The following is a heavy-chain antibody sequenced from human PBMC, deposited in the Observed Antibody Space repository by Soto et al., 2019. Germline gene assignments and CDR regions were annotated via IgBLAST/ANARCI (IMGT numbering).Heavy chain of an antibody. D-gene: IGHD6-19*01. CDR3: ARKYSSGWSVGMDV. CDR1: GYNFANYW. Sequence: EMQLVQSGAEVKKPGESQKISCKGSGYNFANYWIVWVRQMSGEGLEWMGITHPGNSETRYNPSFQGQVTISADKSIGSAYLQWSSLKATDTAMYYCARKYSSGWSVGMDVWGQGTTVTVSS. J-gene: IGHJ6*02. V-gene: IGHV5-51*01. CDR2: THPGNSET.